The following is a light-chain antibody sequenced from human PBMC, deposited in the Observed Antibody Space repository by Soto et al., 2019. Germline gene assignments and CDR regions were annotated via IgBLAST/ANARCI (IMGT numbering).Light chain of an antibody. CDR3: QQYGTSPRT. J-gene: IGKJ1*01. CDR1: QSEGTLY. Sequence: ILLTQSPGTLSLSPGDIATLSFRASQSEGTLYLAWYQQKPGQAPRLLISGTSTRSTGIPDRFSGSASGTDFTLTISRLETEDFAVYYCQQYGTSPRTFGQGTRV. V-gene: IGKV3-20*01. CDR2: GTS.